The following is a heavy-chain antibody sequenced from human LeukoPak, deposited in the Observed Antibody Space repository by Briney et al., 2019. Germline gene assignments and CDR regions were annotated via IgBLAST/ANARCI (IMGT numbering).Heavy chain of an antibody. CDR1: GGSISSYY. Sequence: PSQTLSLTCTVSGGSISSYYWSWIRRPPGKGLEWIGYIYYSGSTNYNPSLKSRVTISVDTSKNQFSLKLSSVTAADTAVYYCARVAGATVTRGGNWFDPWGQGTLVTVSS. J-gene: IGHJ5*02. D-gene: IGHD4-17*01. CDR3: ARVAGATVTRGGNWFDP. CDR2: IYYSGST. V-gene: IGHV4-59*08.